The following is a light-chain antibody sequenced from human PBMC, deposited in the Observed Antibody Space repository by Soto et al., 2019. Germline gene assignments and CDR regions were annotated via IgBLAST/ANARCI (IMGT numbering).Light chain of an antibody. V-gene: IGLV7-43*01. CDR3: LLYYGGAYV. Sequence: QAVVTQEPSLTVSPGGTVTLTWDSSTGAVTSDHYPNWFQQKPGQAPRALIYSTNKKDSWTPARFSGSLLGGKAALTLSGVQPEDEAEYYCLLYYGGAYVFGTGTKVTVL. J-gene: IGLJ1*01. CDR1: TGAVTSDHY. CDR2: STN.